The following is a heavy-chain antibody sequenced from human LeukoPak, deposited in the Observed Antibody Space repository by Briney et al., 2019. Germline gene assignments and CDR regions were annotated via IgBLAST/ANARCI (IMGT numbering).Heavy chain of an antibody. V-gene: IGHV3-23*01. Sequence: GGSLRLSCAASGFTFSSYAMNWVRQDPGKGLEWVSRISDSGAATYYADSVKGRFTISRDNSKNILYLHMNSLRADDTAVYYCAKVDIPMGRLINSWGQGTLVSVSS. J-gene: IGHJ4*02. D-gene: IGHD5-18*01. CDR3: AKVDIPMGRLINS. CDR2: ISDSGAAT. CDR1: GFTFSSYA.